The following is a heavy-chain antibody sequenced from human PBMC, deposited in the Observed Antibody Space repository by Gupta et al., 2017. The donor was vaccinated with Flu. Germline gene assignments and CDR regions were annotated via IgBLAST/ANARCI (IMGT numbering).Heavy chain of an antibody. CDR1: SLSGFY. D-gene: IGHD3-16*01. CDR2: MFSSGTT. Sequence: SLSGFYWSWIRQSPGRELECLGYMFSSGTTTYSPSFESRVTMSLDTYQNKFSMNLRSVTAADTAIYYCARLQFGLYYIMDVWGQGTTVTVSS. CDR3: ARLQFGLYYIMDV. V-gene: IGHV4-59*12. J-gene: IGHJ6*02.